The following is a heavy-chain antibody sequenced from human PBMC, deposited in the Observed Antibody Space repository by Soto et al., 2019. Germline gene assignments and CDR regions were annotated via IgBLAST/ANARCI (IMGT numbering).Heavy chain of an antibody. CDR1: GGTFSSYT. CDR3: ARVDCSSTSCYALRGFDY. CDR2: IIPILGIA. V-gene: IGHV1-69*02. D-gene: IGHD2-2*01. J-gene: IGHJ4*02. Sequence: SVKVSCKASGGTFSSYTISWVRQAPGQGLEWMGRIIPILGIANYAQKFQGRVTITADKSTSTAYMELSSLRSEYTAVYYCARVDCSSTSCYALRGFDYWGQGTLVTVSS.